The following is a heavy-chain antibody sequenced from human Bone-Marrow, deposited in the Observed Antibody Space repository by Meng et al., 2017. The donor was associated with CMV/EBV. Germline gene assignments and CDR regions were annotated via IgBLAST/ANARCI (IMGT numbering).Heavy chain of an antibody. CDR3: ARGGLGHYFYGMDV. V-gene: IGHV1-2*02. CDR2: INPNSGGA. Sequence: ASVKVSCKASGYTFIDHYLHWVRQAPGQGLEWMGWINPNSGGAKYAQKFQGRVTMTRDTSVSAVYMDLSRLTSDDTAVYYCARGGLGHYFYGMDVWGQGPTVTGYS. D-gene: IGHD3-10*01. CDR1: GYTFIDHY. J-gene: IGHJ6*01.